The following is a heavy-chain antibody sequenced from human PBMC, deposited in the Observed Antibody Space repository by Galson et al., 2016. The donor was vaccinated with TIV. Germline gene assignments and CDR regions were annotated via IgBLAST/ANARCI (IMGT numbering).Heavy chain of an antibody. Sequence: SLRLSCAASGFIVSSNYMTWVRQAPGKGLEWVSLIYSGGSSSYADSVKGRFTISRDNSKNTVYLQMNSLRAEDTAVCYCARDRRHCGNECYLYYYYGMDVWGQGTTVTVSS. CDR3: ARDRRHCGNECYLYYYYGMDV. CDR2: IYSGGSS. D-gene: IGHD2-21*01. CDR1: GFIVSSNY. V-gene: IGHV3-66*02. J-gene: IGHJ6*02.